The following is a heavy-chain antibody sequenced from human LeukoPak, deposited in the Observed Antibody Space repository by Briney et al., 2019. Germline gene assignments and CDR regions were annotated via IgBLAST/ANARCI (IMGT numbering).Heavy chain of an antibody. Sequence: GGSLRLSCAASGFTFSSYGMHWVRQAPGKGLEWVAVISYDGSNKYYADSVKGRFTISRDNSKNTLYLQMNSLRAEDTAVYYCAKDLDDSSGRGWYFDLWGRGTLVTVSS. CDR1: GFTFSSYG. V-gene: IGHV3-30*18. CDR2: ISYDGSNK. J-gene: IGHJ2*01. D-gene: IGHD3-22*01. CDR3: AKDLDDSSGRGWYFDL.